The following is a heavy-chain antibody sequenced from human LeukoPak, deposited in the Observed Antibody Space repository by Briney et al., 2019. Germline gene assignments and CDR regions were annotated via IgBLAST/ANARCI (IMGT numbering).Heavy chain of an antibody. Sequence: SETLSLTCTVSGGSISSYYWSWIRHPAGKGLEWIGRIYTSGSTNYNPSLKSRVTMSVDTSKNQFSLKLSSVTAAGTAVYYCARSRGILWFGELSVYWFDPWGQGTLVTVSS. CDR3: ARSRGILWFGELSVYWFDP. CDR1: GGSISSYY. J-gene: IGHJ5*02. V-gene: IGHV4-4*07. D-gene: IGHD3-10*01. CDR2: IYTSGST.